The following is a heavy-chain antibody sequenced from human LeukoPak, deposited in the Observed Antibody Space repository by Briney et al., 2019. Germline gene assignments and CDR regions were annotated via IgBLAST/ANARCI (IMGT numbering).Heavy chain of an antibody. D-gene: IGHD1-26*01. CDR1: GYTLTELS. CDR2: FDPEDGET. V-gene: IGHV1-24*01. Sequence: ASVTVSCKVSGYTLTELSMHWVRQAPGKGLEGMGGFDPEDGETIYAQKFQGRVTMTEDTSTDTAYMELSSLRSEDTAVYYCATDREEVGAFDYWGRGTLVTVSS. CDR3: ATDREEVGAFDY. J-gene: IGHJ4*02.